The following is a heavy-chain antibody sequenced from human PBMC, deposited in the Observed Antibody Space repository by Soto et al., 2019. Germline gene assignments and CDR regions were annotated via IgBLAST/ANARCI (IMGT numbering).Heavy chain of an antibody. CDR2: FDPEDGET. Sequence: ASVKVSCKVSGYTLTELSMHWVRRAPGKGLEWMGGFDPEDGETIYAQKFQSRVTMTEDTSTDTAYMELSSLRSEDTAVYYCATHGSTRVLLIWGQGTMVTVSS. J-gene: IGHJ3*02. CDR3: ATHGSTRVLLI. CDR1: GYTLTELS. D-gene: IGHD3-16*01. V-gene: IGHV1-24*01.